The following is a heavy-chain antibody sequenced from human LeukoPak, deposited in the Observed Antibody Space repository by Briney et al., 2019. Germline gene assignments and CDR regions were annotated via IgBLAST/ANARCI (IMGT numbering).Heavy chain of an antibody. CDR3: ARHEYCSSTSCPSSFDY. D-gene: IGHD2-2*01. CDR2: IYYSGST. Sequence: SETLSLTCTVSGGSISSYYWSWIRQPPGEGLEWIGYIYYSGSTNYNPSLKSRVTISVDTSKNQFSLKLSSVTAADTAVYYCARHEYCSSTSCPSSFDYWGQGTLVTVSS. V-gene: IGHV4-59*08. CDR1: GGSISSYY. J-gene: IGHJ4*02.